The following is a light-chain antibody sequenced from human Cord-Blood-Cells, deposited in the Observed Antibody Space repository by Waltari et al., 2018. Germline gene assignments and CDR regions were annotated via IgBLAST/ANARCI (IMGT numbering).Light chain of an antibody. CDR3: CSYAGSSSWV. CDR1: SSDVGSYNL. CDR2: EGS. J-gene: IGLJ3*02. V-gene: IGLV2-23*01. Sequence: QSALTQPASVSGSPGQSITTSCTGTSSDVGSYNLVSWYQQPPGKAPKLMIYEGSKRPSGVSNRFSGSKSGNTASLTISGLQAEDEADYYCCSYAGSSSWVFGGGTKLTVL.